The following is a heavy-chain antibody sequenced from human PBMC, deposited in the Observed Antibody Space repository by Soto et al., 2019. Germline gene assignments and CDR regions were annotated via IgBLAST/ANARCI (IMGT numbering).Heavy chain of an antibody. D-gene: IGHD6-6*01. CDR2: IYWSGDE. V-gene: IGHV2-5*01. CDR3: ARGLATLPVFAFDI. Sequence: QGTLKESGPTLVKPTQPLTLTCSFSGFSLSTSGVGVGWIRQSPGKALEWLALIYWSGDEHYRPSLKSRLTIIKDTSKSHVVLIMTDMDPVDTATYYCARGLATLPVFAFDIWGQGTMVTVSS. CDR1: GFSLSTSGVG. J-gene: IGHJ3*02.